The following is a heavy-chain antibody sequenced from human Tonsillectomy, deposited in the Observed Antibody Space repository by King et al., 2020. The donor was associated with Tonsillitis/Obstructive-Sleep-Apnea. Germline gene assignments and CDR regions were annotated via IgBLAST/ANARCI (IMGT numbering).Heavy chain of an antibody. CDR3: ARSREVTTSHWYFDL. J-gene: IGHJ2*01. D-gene: IGHD4-11*01. CDR2: IWDDGSNK. CDR1: GFTFNIYG. V-gene: IGHV3-33*01. Sequence: VQLVESGGGVVQPGRSLRLSCAASGFTFNIYGMHWVRQAPGKGLEWVAFIWDDGSNKHYVDSVKGRFTISRDNSKNTLYLQMNSLRAEDTAVYYCARSREVTTSHWYFDLWGRGILVTVSS.